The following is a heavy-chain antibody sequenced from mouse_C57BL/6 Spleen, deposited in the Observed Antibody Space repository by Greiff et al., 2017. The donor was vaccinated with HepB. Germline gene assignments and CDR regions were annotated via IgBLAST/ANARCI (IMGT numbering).Heavy chain of an antibody. J-gene: IGHJ2*01. D-gene: IGHD2-4*01. V-gene: IGHV3-6*01. CDR1: GYSITSGYY. CDR2: ISYDGSN. Sequence: EVQLQQSGPGLVKPSQSLSLTCSVTGYSITSGYYWNWIRQFPGNKLEWMGYISYDGSNNYNPSLKNRISITRDTSKNQFFLKLNSVTTEATATYYCARNYDYPFDYWGQGTTLTVSS. CDR3: ARNYDYPFDY.